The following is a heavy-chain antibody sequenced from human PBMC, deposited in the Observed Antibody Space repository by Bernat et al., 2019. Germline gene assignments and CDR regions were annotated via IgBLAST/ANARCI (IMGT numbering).Heavy chain of an antibody. V-gene: IGHV3-74*01. Sequence: EVQLVESGGGLVQPGGSLRLSCAASGFTFTSYWMHWVRQAPGKGLVWVSRFNSDGRSTTYADSVKGRFTISRDNAKNTVYLQMNSLRAEDTAVYYCARARYYDLIDYWGQGTLVTVSS. CDR3: ARARYYDLIDY. D-gene: IGHD3-3*01. CDR1: GFTFTSYW. J-gene: IGHJ4*02. CDR2: FNSDGRST.